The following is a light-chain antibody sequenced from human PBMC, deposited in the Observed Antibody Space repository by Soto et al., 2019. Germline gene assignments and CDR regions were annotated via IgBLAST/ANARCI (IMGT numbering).Light chain of an antibody. CDR3: QQRSKWPPT. CDR1: QSVSSY. V-gene: IGKV3-11*01. J-gene: IGKJ4*01. Sequence: EIVLTQSPATLSLSPGERATLSCRASQSVSSYLAWYQQKSGQAPRLLIYDASNRATGIPARFSGSGSGTDFTLTISSLEPEDFAVYYCQQRSKWPPTFGGGIKVDIX. CDR2: DAS.